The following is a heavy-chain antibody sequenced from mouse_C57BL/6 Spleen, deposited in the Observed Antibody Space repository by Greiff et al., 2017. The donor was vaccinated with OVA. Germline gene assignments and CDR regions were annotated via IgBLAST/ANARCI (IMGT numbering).Heavy chain of an antibody. J-gene: IGHJ1*03. V-gene: IGHV1-52*01. CDR2: IDPSDSET. Sequence: QVQLQQPGAELVRPGSSVKLSCKASGYTFTSYWMHWVKQRPIQGLEWIGNIDPSDSETHYNQKFKDKATLTVDKSSSTAYMQLSSLTSEDSAVYYGARRDSNSRYWYFDVWGTGTTVTVSS. CDR1: GYTFTSYW. CDR3: ARRDSNSRYWYFDV. D-gene: IGHD2-5*01.